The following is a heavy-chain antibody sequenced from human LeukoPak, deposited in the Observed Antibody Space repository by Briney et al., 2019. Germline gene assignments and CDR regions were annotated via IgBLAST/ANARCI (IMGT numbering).Heavy chain of an antibody. CDR1: GFTFDDYA. D-gene: IGHD5-18*01. CDR2: ISWNSGSI. V-gene: IGHV3-9*01. Sequence: GRSLRLSCAASGFTFDDYAMHWVRQAPGKGLEWVSGISWNSGSIGYADSVKGRFTISRDNAKNSLYLQMNSLRAEDTAVYYCARETVDTAMAMDVWGQGTTVTVSS. CDR3: ARETVDTAMAMDV. J-gene: IGHJ6*02.